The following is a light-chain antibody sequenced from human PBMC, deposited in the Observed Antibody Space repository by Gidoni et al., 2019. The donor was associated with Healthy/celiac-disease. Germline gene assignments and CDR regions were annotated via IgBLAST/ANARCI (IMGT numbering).Light chain of an antibody. Sequence: QSALTQPASVSGSPGQSITISCTGTSSHVGGYNYVSWYQQHPGKAPKLTIYEVSNRPSGVSNRFSGSKSGNTASLTISGLQAEDEADYYCSSYTSSSTPEVFGGGTKLTVL. CDR1: SSHVGGYNY. J-gene: IGLJ3*02. CDR2: EVS. CDR3: SSYTSSSTPEV. V-gene: IGLV2-14*01.